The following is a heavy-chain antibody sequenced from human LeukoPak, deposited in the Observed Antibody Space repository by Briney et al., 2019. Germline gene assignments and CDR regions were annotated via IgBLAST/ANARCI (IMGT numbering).Heavy chain of an antibody. Sequence: GGSLRLSCAASGFTFSDYYMSWIRQAPGKGLEWVSYISSSGSTIYYADSVKGRFTISGDNAKNSLYLQMNSLRAEDTAVYYCARALYSGYDRGDYWGQGTLVTVSS. J-gene: IGHJ4*02. CDR2: ISSSGSTI. CDR3: ARALYSGYDRGDY. V-gene: IGHV3-11*04. CDR1: GFTFSDYY. D-gene: IGHD5-12*01.